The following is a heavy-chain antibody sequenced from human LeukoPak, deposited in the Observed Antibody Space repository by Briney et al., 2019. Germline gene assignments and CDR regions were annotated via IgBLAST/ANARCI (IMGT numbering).Heavy chain of an antibody. CDR1: GASISSGDYS. CDR2: IYHSGST. J-gene: IGHJ4*02. V-gene: IGHV4-30-2*01. Sequence: PSETLSLTCVISGASISSGDYSWNWIRQPPGTGLEWIGEIYHSGSTNYNPSLKSRVTISVDKSKNQFSLKLSSVTAADTAVYYCASMSGSYNYWGQGTLVTVSS. D-gene: IGHD1-26*01. CDR3: ASMSGSYNY.